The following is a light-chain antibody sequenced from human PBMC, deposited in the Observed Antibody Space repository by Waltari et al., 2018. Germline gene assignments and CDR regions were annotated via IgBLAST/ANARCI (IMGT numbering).Light chain of an antibody. J-gene: IGLJ1*01. CDR2: ATK. CDR3: QTYDSTLSAPYV. Sequence: QSLLTQPPSVSGAPGQRVTISCTGSSSNIGGGYDVHWSQQLPGAAPKLLIYATKNRPSGVPDRFACSKSGTSASLVITGLQTEDEADYYCQTYDSTLSAPYVFGTGTKVSIL. V-gene: IGLV1-40*01. CDR1: SSNIGGGYD.